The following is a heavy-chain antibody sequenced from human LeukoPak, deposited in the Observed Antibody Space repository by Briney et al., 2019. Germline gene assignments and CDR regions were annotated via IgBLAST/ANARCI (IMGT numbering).Heavy chain of an antibody. Sequence: LRLSCAASGFTFSSYGMHWVRQAPGKGLEWIGEINHSGSTNYNPSLKSRVTISVDTSKNQFSLKLSSVTAADTAVYYCARGYCSSTSCHRPWFDPWGQGTLVTVSS. J-gene: IGHJ5*02. V-gene: IGHV4-34*01. D-gene: IGHD2-2*01. CDR2: INHSGST. CDR1: GFTFSSYG. CDR3: ARGYCSSTSCHRPWFDP.